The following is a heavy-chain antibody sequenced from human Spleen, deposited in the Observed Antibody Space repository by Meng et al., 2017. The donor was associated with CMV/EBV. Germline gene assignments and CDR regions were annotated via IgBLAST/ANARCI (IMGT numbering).Heavy chain of an antibody. J-gene: IGHJ4*02. CDR3: ARGLSSSGFDY. D-gene: IGHD3-22*01. CDR2: INPNSGGT. CDR1: GYTFSGYY. Sequence: QVQLVQSGAEVKKAGASLKVSCKASGYTFSGYYMNWMRQAPGQGLEWMGWINPNSGGTNYAQKFQGRVTMTRDTSISTAYMELSSLRSDDTAVYYCARGLSSSGFDYWGQGTLVTVSS. V-gene: IGHV1-2*02.